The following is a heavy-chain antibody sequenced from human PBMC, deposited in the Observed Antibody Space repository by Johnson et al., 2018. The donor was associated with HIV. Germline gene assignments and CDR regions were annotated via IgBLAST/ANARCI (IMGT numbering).Heavy chain of an antibody. CDR2: IRYDGSNK. CDR1: GFTLSSYG. D-gene: IGHD1-26*01. J-gene: IGHJ3*02. CDR3: AKSTWELRHLDAFDI. V-gene: IGHV3-30*02. Sequence: QVQLVESGGGVVQPGGSLRLSCAASGFTLSSYGMHWVRQAPGKGLERVAFIRYDGSNKYYADSVKGRFTISRDNSKNTRYLQMNSLRAEDTAVYYCAKSTWELRHLDAFDIWGQGTMVTVSS.